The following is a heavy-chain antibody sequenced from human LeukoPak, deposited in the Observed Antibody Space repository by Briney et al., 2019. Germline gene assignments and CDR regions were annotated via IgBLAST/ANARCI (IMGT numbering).Heavy chain of an antibody. CDR2: IVVGSGNT. D-gene: IGHD2-21*02. V-gene: IGHV1-58*02. J-gene: IGHJ4*02. CDR1: GFTFTSSA. Sequence: GASVKVSCKASGFTFTSSAMQWVRQARGQRLAWIGWIVVGSGNTNYAQIFQERVTITRDMSTSTAYMELSSLRSEDTAVYYCATYCGGDCYNDYWGQGTLVTVSS. CDR3: ATYCGGDCYNDY.